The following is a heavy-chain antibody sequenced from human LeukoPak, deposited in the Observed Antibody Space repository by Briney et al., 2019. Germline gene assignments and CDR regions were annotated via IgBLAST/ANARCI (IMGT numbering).Heavy chain of an antibody. D-gene: IGHD3-22*01. J-gene: IGHJ4*02. CDR2: ISGSGGST. Sequence: GGSLRLSCAASGFTFSSYAMSWVRQAPGKGLEWVSAISGSGGSTYCADSVKGRFTISRDNSKNTLYLQMNSLRAEDTAVYYCAKLYYDSSGYYSQFDYWGQGTLVTVSS. CDR3: AKLYYDSSGYYSQFDY. V-gene: IGHV3-23*01. CDR1: GFTFSSYA.